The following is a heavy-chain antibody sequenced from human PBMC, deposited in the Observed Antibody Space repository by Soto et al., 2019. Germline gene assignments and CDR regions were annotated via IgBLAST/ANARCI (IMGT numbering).Heavy chain of an antibody. CDR1: CFPLTHNGVG. Sequence: SGPPLVNPTQSLILSCNFSCFPLTHNGVGVGWIRQPPRRALERHGSTYWDDEERYRASVNNRATITKDTSKNQVYLTMTNVEGVDTATYYCANLHSDGGYVWRYDPWGQGTLVTVSS. CDR2: TYWDDEE. J-gene: IGHJ5*02. CDR3: ANLHSDGGYVWRYDP. V-gene: IGHV2-5*02. D-gene: IGHD3-16*01.